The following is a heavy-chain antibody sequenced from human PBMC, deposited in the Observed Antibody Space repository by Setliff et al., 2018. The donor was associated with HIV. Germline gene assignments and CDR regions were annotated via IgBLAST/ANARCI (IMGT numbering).Heavy chain of an antibody. Sequence: SETLSLTCTVSGDSISSTTFYWVWIRQPPGKGLEWIGIINYSGTTYYNPSLQRRVTISVDTSKNQVSLKLNSMTAADTAVYFCVRGPQWLVQKGRVYYFDYWGQGTLVTVSS. CDR3: VRGPQWLVQKGRVYYFDY. CDR1: GDSISSTTFY. D-gene: IGHD6-19*01. J-gene: IGHJ4*02. CDR2: INYSGTT. V-gene: IGHV4-39*07.